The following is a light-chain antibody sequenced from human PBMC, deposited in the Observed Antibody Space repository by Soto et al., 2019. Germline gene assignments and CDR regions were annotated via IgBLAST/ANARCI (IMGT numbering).Light chain of an antibody. Sequence: EIVMQPSPGTLSVSPGERATLSCRASQSVSSSYLAWYQQRPGQAPRLLIYGASTRATGIPARFSGSGSGTEFTLSISSLQSEDFAVYYCQQYYNWPRTFGQGTKVDI. V-gene: IGKV3-15*01. J-gene: IGKJ1*01. CDR3: QQYYNWPRT. CDR2: GAS. CDR1: QSVSSSY.